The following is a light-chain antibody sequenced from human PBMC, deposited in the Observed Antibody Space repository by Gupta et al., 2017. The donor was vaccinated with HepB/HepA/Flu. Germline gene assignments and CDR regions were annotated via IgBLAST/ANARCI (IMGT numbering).Light chain of an antibody. Sequence: DIQMTHSPSSLSASGGDRVTITCRASQGISNYLTWYQQKPGRVPKLLIYAASTLQSGVPSRFSGSGSGTDFTLTISSLQPEDVATYYCQKFNHAPRTFGQGTKVEIK. V-gene: IGKV1-27*01. CDR3: QKFNHAPRT. CDR1: QGISNY. J-gene: IGKJ1*01. CDR2: AAS.